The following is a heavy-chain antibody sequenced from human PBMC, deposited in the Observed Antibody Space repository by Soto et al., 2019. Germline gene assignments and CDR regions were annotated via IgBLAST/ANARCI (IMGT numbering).Heavy chain of an antibody. D-gene: IGHD3-9*01. CDR3: AREANDILTGYYYYYYMDV. CDR1: GFTFSSYS. J-gene: IGHJ6*03. V-gene: IGHV3-21*01. Sequence: EVQLVESGGGLVKPGGSLRLSCAASGFTFSSYSMNWVRQAPGKGLEWVSSISSSSSYIYYADSVKGRFTISRDNAKNSLYLQMNSLRAEDTAVYYCAREANDILTGYYYYYYMDVWGKGTTVTVSS. CDR2: ISSSSSYI.